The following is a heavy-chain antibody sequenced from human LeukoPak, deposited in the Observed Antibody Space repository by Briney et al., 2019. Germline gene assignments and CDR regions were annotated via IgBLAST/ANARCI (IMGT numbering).Heavy chain of an antibody. CDR2: ISPSGGST. J-gene: IGHJ4*02. CDR1: GYTFTRYY. CDR3: ARVFGRQLPDY. D-gene: IGHD1-26*01. V-gene: IGHV1-46*01. Sequence: ASVKVSCKAFGYTFTRYYMHWVRQAPGQGPEWMGVISPSGGSTTYAQKFQGRVTLTRDMSTSTDYLELSSLRSEDTAVYYCARVFGRQLPDYWGQGTLVTVSS.